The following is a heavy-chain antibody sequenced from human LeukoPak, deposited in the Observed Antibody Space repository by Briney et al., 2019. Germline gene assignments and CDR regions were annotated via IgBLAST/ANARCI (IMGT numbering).Heavy chain of an antibody. CDR1: GFTFRSYS. CDR3: VRGTEYDILSGKNFGQFYFEY. J-gene: IGHJ4*02. Sequence: GGSLRLVCAASGFTFRSYSLNWVRQAPGKGLEWVSSISSSGAYIYYADSVKGGFTISRDNGKDSLYLQMNSLRDEDTAVYYCVRGTEYDILSGKNFGQFYFEYWGQGTLVTVSS. CDR2: ISSSGAYI. D-gene: IGHD3-9*01. V-gene: IGHV3-21*01.